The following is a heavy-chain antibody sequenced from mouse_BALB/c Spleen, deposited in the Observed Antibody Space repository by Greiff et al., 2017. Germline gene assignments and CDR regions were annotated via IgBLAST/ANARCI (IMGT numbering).Heavy chain of an antibody. J-gene: IGHJ2*01. D-gene: IGHD3-3*01. V-gene: IGHV1S56*01. CDR3: ARGDGGSFDY. CDR1: GYTFTSYY. Sequence: QVQLKESGPELVKPGASVRISCKASGYTFTSYYIHWVKQRPGQGLEWIGWIYPGNVNTKYNEKFKGKATLTADKSSSTAYMQLSSRTSEDSAVYFCARGDGGSFDYWGQGTTLTVSS. CDR2: IYPGNVNT.